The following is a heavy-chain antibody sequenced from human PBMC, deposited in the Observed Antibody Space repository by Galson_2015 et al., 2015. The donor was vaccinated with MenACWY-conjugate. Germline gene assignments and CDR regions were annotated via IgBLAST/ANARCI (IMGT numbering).Heavy chain of an antibody. CDR2: IKQDGSEK. CDR1: GFTFKNYW. Sequence: SLRLSCAASGFTFKNYWMNWVRQAPGKGPEWVANIKQDGSEKYYVDSVKGRFTISRDNAKNSLYLQMNSLRAEDTAVYYCGRGQDGSAYYHVDLWGQGTLVTVSS. V-gene: IGHV3-7*03. CDR3: GRGQDGSAYYHVDL. D-gene: IGHD3-3*01. J-gene: IGHJ5*02.